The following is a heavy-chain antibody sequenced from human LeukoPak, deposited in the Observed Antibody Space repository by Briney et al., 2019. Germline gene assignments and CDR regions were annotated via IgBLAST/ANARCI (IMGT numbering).Heavy chain of an antibody. CDR3: ARGLRGHIVVVPAARNWFDP. Sequence: SETLSLTCAVYGGSFSGYYWSWIRQPPGKGLEWIGEIDHSGSTNYNPSLKSRVTISVDTSKKQFSLKLSSVTAADTAVYYCARGLRGHIVVVPAARNWFDPWGQGTLVTVSS. V-gene: IGHV4-34*01. D-gene: IGHD2-2*01. CDR1: GGSFSGYY. J-gene: IGHJ5*02. CDR2: IDHSGST.